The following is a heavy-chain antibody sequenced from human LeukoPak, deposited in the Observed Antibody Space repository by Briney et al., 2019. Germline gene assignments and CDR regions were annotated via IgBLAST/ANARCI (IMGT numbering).Heavy chain of an antibody. Sequence: GASVKVSCKASGYTFTSYAMHWVRQAPGQRLEWMGWINAGNGNTKYSQKFQGRVTITRDTSASTAYMELSSLRSEDTAVYYCARIYDSSGYIDYWGQGTLVTVSS. CDR2: INAGNGNT. D-gene: IGHD3-22*01. CDR1: GYTFTSYA. CDR3: ARIYDSSGYIDY. V-gene: IGHV1-3*01. J-gene: IGHJ4*02.